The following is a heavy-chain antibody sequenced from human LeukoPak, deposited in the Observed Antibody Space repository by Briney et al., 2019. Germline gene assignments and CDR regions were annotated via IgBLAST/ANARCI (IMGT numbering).Heavy chain of an antibody. CDR1: GYSFTSYW. V-gene: IGHV5-51*01. CDR2: IYPGDSDT. Sequence: GESLKIYCKGSGYSFTSYWIGWVRQMPGKGLEWMGIIYPGDSDTRYSPSFQGQVTISADKSISTAYLQWNSLKASDTALYYCARRIQLWSDAFDVWGQGTMVTVSS. J-gene: IGHJ3*01. D-gene: IGHD5-18*01. CDR3: ARRIQLWSDAFDV.